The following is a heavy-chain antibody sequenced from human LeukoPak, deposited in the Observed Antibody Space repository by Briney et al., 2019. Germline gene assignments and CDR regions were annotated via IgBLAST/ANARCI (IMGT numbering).Heavy chain of an antibody. CDR3: ARSPGGYCSGGSCYWFDY. CDR1: GGSFSAYS. CDR2: INHSGGT. Sequence: SETLSLTCAVYGGSFSAYSWTWIRQPPGKGLEWIGEINHSGGTNHNPSLKSRVSISRDSSKNQIFLKLRSVTAADTAVYYCARSPGGYCSGGSCYWFDYWGQGTLVTVSS. J-gene: IGHJ4*02. V-gene: IGHV4-34*01. D-gene: IGHD2-15*01.